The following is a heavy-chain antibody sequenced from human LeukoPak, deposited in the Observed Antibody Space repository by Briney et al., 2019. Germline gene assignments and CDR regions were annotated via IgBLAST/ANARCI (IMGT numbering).Heavy chain of an antibody. CDR3: ARVGRYCSSTSCTLDY. Sequence: GGSLRLSCAASGFTFSNYWMHWVRQAPGKGLVWVSRINSDGSSTSYADSVKGRFTISRDIAKNTIYLQMNSLRAEDAAVYYCARVGRYCSSTSCTLDYWGQGTLVTVSS. J-gene: IGHJ4*02. CDR1: GFTFSNYW. D-gene: IGHD2-2*01. CDR2: INSDGSST. V-gene: IGHV3-74*01.